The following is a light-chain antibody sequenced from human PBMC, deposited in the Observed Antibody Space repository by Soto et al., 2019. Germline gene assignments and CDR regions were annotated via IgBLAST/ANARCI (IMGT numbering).Light chain of an antibody. V-gene: IGLV2-14*03. CDR1: ISDVSGYNF. J-gene: IGLJ1*01. CDR2: DVS. Sequence: QSVLTQPASVSGSPGQSITISCTGTISDVSGYNFVSWYQQYPGKAPKLMIYDVSNRPSGVSNRFSGSKSSNTASLTISGLQAEDEADYYCSSYTSSNTYVFGAGTKVTVL. CDR3: SSYTSSNTYV.